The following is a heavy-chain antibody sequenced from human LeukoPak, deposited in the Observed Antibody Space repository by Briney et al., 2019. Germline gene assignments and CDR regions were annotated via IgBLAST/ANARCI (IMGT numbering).Heavy chain of an antibody. CDR3: ARVFYGGPVNY. CDR2: INHSGST. D-gene: IGHD4-23*01. V-gene: IGHV4-39*07. CDR1: GDSISSKTNY. Sequence: PSETLSLTCTVSGDSISSKTNYWSWIRQPPGKGLEWIGEINHSGSTNYNPSLKSRVTISVDTSKNQFSLKLSSVTAADTAVYYCARVFYGGPVNYWGQGTLVTVSS. J-gene: IGHJ4*02.